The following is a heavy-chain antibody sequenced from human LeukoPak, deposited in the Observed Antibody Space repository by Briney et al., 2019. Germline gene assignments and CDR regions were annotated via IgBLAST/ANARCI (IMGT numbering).Heavy chain of an antibody. V-gene: IGHV3-64*01. CDR3: ARDDYGDYIFTY. J-gene: IGHJ4*02. CDR2: ISSDAVNT. Sequence: SGGSLRLSCAASGFTFSTYTMPWVRQAPGKGLEYVSAISSDAVNTYYANSVKGGFTIFRDNSKNTLYLQMGSLRGEDMAVYYCARDDYGDYIFTYWGQGTQVTVSS. CDR1: GFTFSTYT. D-gene: IGHD4-17*01.